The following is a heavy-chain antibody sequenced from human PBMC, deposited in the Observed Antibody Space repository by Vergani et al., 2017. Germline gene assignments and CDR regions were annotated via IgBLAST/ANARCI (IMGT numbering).Heavy chain of an antibody. D-gene: IGHD2-2*01. J-gene: IGHJ4*02. Sequence: QVQLVESGGGVVQPGRSLRLSCAASGFTFSSYGMHWVRQAPGKGLEWVAVIWYDGSNKYYADSVKGRFTISRDNSKNTLYLQMNSLRAEVTAVYYCARDTGFDCSSTSCYASYYFDYWGQGTLVTVSS. CDR1: GFTFSSYG. CDR2: IWYDGSNK. CDR3: ARDTGFDCSSTSCYASYYFDY. V-gene: IGHV3-33*01.